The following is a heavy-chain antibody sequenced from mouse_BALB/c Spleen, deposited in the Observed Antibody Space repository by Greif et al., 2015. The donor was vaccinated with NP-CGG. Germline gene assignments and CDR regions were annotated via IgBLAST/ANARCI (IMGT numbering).Heavy chain of an antibody. CDR1: GYTFTNYW. V-gene: IGHV1-63*02. CDR2: IYPGGGYT. D-gene: IGHD2-2*01. J-gene: IGHJ3*01. CDR3: ATGYGSEAWFAY. Sequence: QVQLKESGAELVRPGTSVKISCKASGYTFTNYWLGWVKQRPGHGLEWIGDIYPGGGYTNYNEKFKGKATLTADTSSSTAYMQLSSLTSEDSAVYFCATGYGSEAWFAYWGQGTLVTVSA.